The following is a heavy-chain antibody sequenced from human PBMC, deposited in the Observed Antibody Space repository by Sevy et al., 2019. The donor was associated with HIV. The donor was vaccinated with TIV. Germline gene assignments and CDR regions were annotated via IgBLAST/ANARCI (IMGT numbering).Heavy chain of an antibody. J-gene: IGHJ4*02. CDR3: ARGDRFSVDY. D-gene: IGHD3-10*01. Sequence: GGSLRLSCAASGFTFSSYAMHWVRQAPGKGLEWVAVISYDGSNKYYADSVKGRFTISRDNSKNTLYLQMNSLRAEDTAVYYCARGDRFSVDYWGQGTLVTVSS. CDR1: GFTFSSYA. V-gene: IGHV3-30-3*01. CDR2: ISYDGSNK.